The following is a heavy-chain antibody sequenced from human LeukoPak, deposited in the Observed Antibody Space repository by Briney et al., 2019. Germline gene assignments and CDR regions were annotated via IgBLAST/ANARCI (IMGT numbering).Heavy chain of an antibody. CDR3: ARDHNYGSDY. J-gene: IGHJ4*02. Sequence: GSSLRLSCAASGFILSNHWMTWVRQAPGKGPEWVANIKEDGSEKYYVDSVKGRFTISRDSAKNSLYLQMNSLRVEDTAVYYCARDHNYGSDYWGQGTLVTVSS. CDR2: IKEDGSEK. V-gene: IGHV3-7*03. D-gene: IGHD5-18*01. CDR1: GFILSNHW.